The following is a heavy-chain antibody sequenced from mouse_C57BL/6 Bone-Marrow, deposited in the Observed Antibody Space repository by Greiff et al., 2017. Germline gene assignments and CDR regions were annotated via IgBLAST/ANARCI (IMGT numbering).Heavy chain of an antibody. V-gene: IGHV1-47*01. D-gene: IGHD1-1*01. J-gene: IGHJ1*03. CDR2: FHPYNDDT. Sequence: QVQLKQSGAELVKPGASVKMSCKASGYTFTTYPIEWMKQNHGKSLEWIGNFHPYNDDTKYNEKFKGKDTLTVEKSSSTVYLELRRLTSDDSAVYYGARGQYYYGSSWYVDVWGTGTTVTVSS. CDR3: ARGQYYYGSSWYVDV. CDR1: GYTFTTYP.